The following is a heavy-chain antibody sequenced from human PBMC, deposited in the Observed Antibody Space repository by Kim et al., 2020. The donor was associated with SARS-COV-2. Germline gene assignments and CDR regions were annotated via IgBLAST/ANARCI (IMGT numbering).Heavy chain of an antibody. J-gene: IGHJ4*02. CDR3: ARSSIVATITPGDFDY. CDR2: INPSGGST. V-gene: IGHV1-46*01. Sequence: ASVKVSCKASGYTFTSYYMHWVRQAPGQGLEWMGIINPSGGSTSYAQKFQGRVTMTRDTSTSTVYMELSSLISEDTAVYYCARSSIVATITPGDFDYWGQGTLVTVSS. CDR1: GYTFTSYY. D-gene: IGHD5-12*01.